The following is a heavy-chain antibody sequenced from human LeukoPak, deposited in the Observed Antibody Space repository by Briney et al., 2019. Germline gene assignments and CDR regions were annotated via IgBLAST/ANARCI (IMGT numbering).Heavy chain of an antibody. CDR2: IWYDGSNK. D-gene: IGHD5-18*01. V-gene: IGHV3-33*01. CDR1: GFTFSSYG. J-gene: IGHJ4*02. CDR3: ARDSEIGYSYADY. Sequence: GGSLRLSCAASGFTFSSYGMHWVRQAPGKGLEWVAVIWYDGSNKYYADSVKGRFTISRDNSKNTLYLQMNSLRAEDTAVYYCARDSEIGYSYADYWGQGTLVTVSP.